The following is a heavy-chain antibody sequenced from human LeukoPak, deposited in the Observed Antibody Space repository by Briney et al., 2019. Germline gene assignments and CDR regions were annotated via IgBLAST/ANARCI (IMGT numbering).Heavy chain of an antibody. Sequence: PGGSLRLSCAASGFTFSSNAMHWVRQAPGKGLEWVAVIPKDGNNKYYADSVKGRFTISRDNSKNTLYLQMNSLRDEDTAVYYCARNPLGEYYFDYWGQGTLVTVSS. D-gene: IGHD3-16*01. V-gene: IGHV3-30-3*01. CDR1: GFTFSSNA. J-gene: IGHJ4*02. CDR2: IPKDGNNK. CDR3: ARNPLGEYYFDY.